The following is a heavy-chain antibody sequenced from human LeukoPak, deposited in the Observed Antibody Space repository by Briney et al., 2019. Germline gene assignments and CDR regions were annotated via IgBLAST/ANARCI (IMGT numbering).Heavy chain of an antibody. J-gene: IGHJ6*03. V-gene: IGHV3-53*01. CDR3: ARTWNYVNYMDV. CDR2: IYIGGST. Sequence: GGSLRLSCAASGFTVSSNYMSWVRQAPGKGLEWVSVIYIGGSTHYADSVKGRFTISRDNSKNTLYLQMSSLRAEDTAVYYCARTWNYVNYMDVWGKGTTVTVPS. CDR1: GFTVSSNY. D-gene: IGHD3-16*01.